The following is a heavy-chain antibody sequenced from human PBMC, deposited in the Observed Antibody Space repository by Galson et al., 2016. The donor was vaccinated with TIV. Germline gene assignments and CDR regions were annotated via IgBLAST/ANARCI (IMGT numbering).Heavy chain of an antibody. CDR3: TRGSSVTATYYNHVGIDV. CDR1: GGTFNKYA. J-gene: IGHJ6*02. Sequence: SVKVSCKASGGTFNKYAISWVRQAPGQGLEWMGGIIPIFRTTNYAQKFQGRVTITADEFTSTSFMELRSLRFEDTAVYYCTRGSSVTATYYNHVGIDVWGQGTTVTVSS. CDR2: IIPIFRTT. V-gene: IGHV1-69*13.